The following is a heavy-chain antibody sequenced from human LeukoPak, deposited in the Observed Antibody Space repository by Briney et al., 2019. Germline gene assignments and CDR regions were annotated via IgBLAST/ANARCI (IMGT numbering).Heavy chain of an antibody. CDR3: ARSSPPRAGRFDY. Sequence: SETLSLTCTVSGGSISSYYWSWIRQPPGKGLEWIGYIYYSGSTNYNPSLKSRVIISVDTSKNQFSLKLSSVTAADTAVYYCARSSPPRAGRFDYWGQGTLVTVSS. V-gene: IGHV4-59*01. J-gene: IGHJ4*02. CDR2: IYYSGST. CDR1: GGSISSYY. D-gene: IGHD6-6*01.